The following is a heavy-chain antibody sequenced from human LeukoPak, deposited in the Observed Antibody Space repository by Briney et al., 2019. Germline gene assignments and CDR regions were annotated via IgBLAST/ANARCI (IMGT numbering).Heavy chain of an antibody. CDR3: ARDFFNYYGSGSYSIHGMDV. V-gene: IGHV4-39*07. CDR2: VYSSGNP. Sequence: PSETLSLTCTVSGGSISSSGYYWGWIRQPPGKGLEWIGSVYSSGNPYYNPSLKSRVTMSVDTSKNQFSLKLSSLTAADTAVYYCARDFFNYYGSGSYSIHGMDVWGQGITVIVSS. CDR1: GGSISSSGYY. D-gene: IGHD3-10*01. J-gene: IGHJ6*02.